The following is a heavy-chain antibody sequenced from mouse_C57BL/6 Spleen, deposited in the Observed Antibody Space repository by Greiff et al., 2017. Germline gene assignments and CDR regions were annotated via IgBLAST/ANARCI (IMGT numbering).Heavy chain of an antibody. J-gene: IGHJ3*01. D-gene: IGHD4-1*01. V-gene: IGHV1-9*01. CDR1: GYTFTGYW. Sequence: VQLQQSGAELMKPGASVKLSCKATGYTFTGYWIEWVKQRPGHGLEWIGEIFPGSGSTNYNEKFKGKATFTADTSSNTAYMQLSSLTTEDSAIYDYARTGPPDRLAWFADWGQGTLVTVSA. CDR2: IFPGSGST. CDR3: ARTGPPDRLAWFAD.